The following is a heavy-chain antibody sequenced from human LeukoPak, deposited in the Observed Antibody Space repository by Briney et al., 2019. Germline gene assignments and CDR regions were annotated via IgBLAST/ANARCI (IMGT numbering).Heavy chain of an antibody. CDR1: GGSISSGSYY. Sequence: QVQLQESGPGLVKPSQTLSLTCTVSGGSISSGSYYWSWTRQPAGKGLEWIGRIYTSGSTNYNPSLKSRVTISVDTSKNQFSLKLSSVTAADTAVYYCARVYCSSTSCRFDPWGQGTLVTVSS. CDR2: IYTSGST. D-gene: IGHD2-2*01. V-gene: IGHV4-61*02. CDR3: ARVYCSSTSCRFDP. J-gene: IGHJ5*02.